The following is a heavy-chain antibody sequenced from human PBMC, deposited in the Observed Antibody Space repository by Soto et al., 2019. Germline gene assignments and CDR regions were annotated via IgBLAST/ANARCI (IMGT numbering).Heavy chain of an antibody. V-gene: IGHV4-61*01. D-gene: IGHD3-22*01. J-gene: IGHJ5*02. CDR2: IYYSGST. CDR3: ARVTMIYGNWFDP. Sequence: QVQLQESGPGLVKPSETLSLTCTVSGGSVSSGSYYWSWIWQPPGKGLEWIGYIYYSGSTNYNPSLKSRVTISVDTSKNQFSLKLSSVTAADTAVYYCARVTMIYGNWFDPWGQGTLVTVSS. CDR1: GGSVSSGSYY.